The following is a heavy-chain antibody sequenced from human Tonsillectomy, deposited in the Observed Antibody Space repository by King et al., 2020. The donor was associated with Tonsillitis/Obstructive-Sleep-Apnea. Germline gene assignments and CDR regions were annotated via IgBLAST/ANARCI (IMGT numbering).Heavy chain of an antibody. D-gene: IGHD3-9*01. CDR3: AHSPPHVDWLVWYYFDY. J-gene: IGHJ4*02. Sequence: TLKESGPTLVKPTQTLMLTCTFSGFSLSTSGVGVGWIRQPPGKALEWLALIYWDDDKRYSPSLKSRLTITKGTSKNQVVLTMTNMDPVDTATYYCAHSPPHVDWLVWYYFDYWGQGTLVTVSS. CDR2: IYWDDDK. CDR1: GFSLSTSGVG. V-gene: IGHV2-5*02.